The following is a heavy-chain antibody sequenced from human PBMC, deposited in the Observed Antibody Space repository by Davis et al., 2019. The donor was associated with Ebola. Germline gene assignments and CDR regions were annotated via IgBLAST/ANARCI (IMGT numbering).Heavy chain of an antibody. CDR3: ARHTSRFDP. CDR1: GGSTSSNY. CDR2: INHSGST. V-gene: IGHV4-34*01. Sequence: SEPLSPPCPLPGGSTSSNYWSWSRQPPGKGLEWIGEINHSGSTNYNPSLKSRVTISVDTSKNQFSLKLSSVTAADTAVYYCARHTSRFDPWGQGTLVTVSS. J-gene: IGHJ5*02. D-gene: IGHD3-16*01.